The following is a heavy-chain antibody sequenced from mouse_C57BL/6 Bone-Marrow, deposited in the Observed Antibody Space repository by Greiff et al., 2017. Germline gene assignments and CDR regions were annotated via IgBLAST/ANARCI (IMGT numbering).Heavy chain of an antibody. J-gene: IGHJ4*01. CDR3: ARLDAYLPLCAMDY. CDR2: IDPSDSYT. CDR1: GYTFTSYW. D-gene: IGHD2-1*01. V-gene: IGHV1-69*01. Sequence: VQLQQSGAELVMPGASVKLSCKASGYTFTSYWMHWVKQRPGQGLEWIGEIDPSDSYTNYNQKFKGKSTLTVDKSSSTAYMQLSSLTSEDSAVSYCARLDAYLPLCAMDYWGQGTSVTVSS.